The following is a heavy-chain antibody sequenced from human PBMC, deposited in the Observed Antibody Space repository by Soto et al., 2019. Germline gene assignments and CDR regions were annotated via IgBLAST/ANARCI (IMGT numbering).Heavy chain of an antibody. CDR1: GYTFTSYA. V-gene: IGHV1-3*01. J-gene: IGHJ6*02. D-gene: IGHD1-26*01. Sequence: ASVKVSCKASGYTFTSYAMHWVRQAPGQRLEWMGWINAGNGNTKYSQKFQGRVTITRDTSASTAYMELSSLRSEDTAVYYCARDGGRGYDMDVWGQGTTVTVSS. CDR3: ARDGGRGYDMDV. CDR2: INAGNGNT.